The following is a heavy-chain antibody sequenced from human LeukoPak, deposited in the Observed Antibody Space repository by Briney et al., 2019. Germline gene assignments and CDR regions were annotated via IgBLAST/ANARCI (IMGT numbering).Heavy chain of an antibody. CDR3: ARDLPTGYCTNGVCYYQDALVI. CDR2: IYTSGST. D-gene: IGHD2-8*01. V-gene: IGHV4-4*07. CDR1: GGSISSYY. Sequence: PSETLSLTCTLSGGSISSYYWSWIRQPAGKGLKWIGRIYTSGSTNYNPSLKSRVTMSVDTSKNQFSLKLSSVTAADTALYYCARDLPTGYCTNGVCYYQDALVIWGQGTMVTVSS. J-gene: IGHJ3*02.